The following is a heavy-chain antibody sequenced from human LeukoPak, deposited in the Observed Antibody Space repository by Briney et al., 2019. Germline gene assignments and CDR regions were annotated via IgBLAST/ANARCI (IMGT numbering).Heavy chain of an antibody. J-gene: IGHJ4*02. Sequence: GGSLRLSCAASGFTVSSNYMSWVRQAPGKGLEWVSLIYSGGNTYYADSVKARFTISTDNSKNTLYLQMNSLRAEDTAVYYCASQKYCTNGICYRKYYFDYWGQGTLVTVSS. CDR1: GFTVSSNY. V-gene: IGHV3-66*04. CDR2: IYSGGNT. D-gene: IGHD2-8*01. CDR3: ASQKYCTNGICYRKYYFDY.